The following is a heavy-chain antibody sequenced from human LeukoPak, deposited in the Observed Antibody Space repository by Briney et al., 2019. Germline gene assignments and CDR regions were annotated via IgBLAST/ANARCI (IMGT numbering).Heavy chain of an antibody. CDR1: GFTFSSYG. V-gene: IGHV3-30*02. Sequence: GGSLRLSCAASGFTFSSYGMHWVRQAPGKGLEWAAFTQYDGSNKYYADSVKGRFTIARDNAKKSLYLQMNSLRAEDTAVYYCARLRYDDFWSGSWKYYYYMDVWGEGTTVTVSS. J-gene: IGHJ6*03. D-gene: IGHD3-3*01. CDR3: ARLRYDDFWSGSWKYYYYMDV. CDR2: TQYDGSNK.